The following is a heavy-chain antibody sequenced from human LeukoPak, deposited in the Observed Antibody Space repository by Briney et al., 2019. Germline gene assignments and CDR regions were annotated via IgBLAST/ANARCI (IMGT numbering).Heavy chain of an antibody. CDR3: TTFPSGFDI. D-gene: IGHD3-3*01. J-gene: IGHJ3*02. CDR1: GFSFTDAW. CDR2: IKSNNDGGTT. V-gene: IGHV3-15*05. Sequence: GGSLRLSCAVSGFSFTDAWMSWVRQAPGKRLEWVGRIKSNNDGGTTDYAAPVKGRVTISRDDSKNTLYLQMNNLKTEDTAVYYCTTFPSGFDIWGQGTVVSVSS.